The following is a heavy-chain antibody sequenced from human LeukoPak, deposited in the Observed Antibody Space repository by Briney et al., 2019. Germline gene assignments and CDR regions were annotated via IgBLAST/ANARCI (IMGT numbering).Heavy chain of an antibody. D-gene: IGHD4/OR15-4a*01. CDR1: GGSITRYY. Sequence: SETLSLTCTVSGGSITRYYWSWIRQPPGKGLEWVGYIYFTGSTNYSPSLKSRVTMSVDTSKNHFYLKLSSGTAADTAVYYLARLGYHGYGDHNVFDSWGRGTMVTASS. CDR3: ARLGYHGYGDHNVFDS. CDR2: IYFTGST. J-gene: IGHJ3*02. V-gene: IGHV4-59*08.